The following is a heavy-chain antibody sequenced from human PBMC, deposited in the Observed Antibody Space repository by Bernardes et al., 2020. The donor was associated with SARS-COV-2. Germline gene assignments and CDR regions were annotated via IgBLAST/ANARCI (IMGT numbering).Heavy chain of an antibody. CDR3: AKNLVGAADY. Sequence: GGSLRLSCAASGFSFTNNGMHWFRQAPGKGLEWVAVISYDGSGLYYVDSVKGRFTISRDTSRNILYLQMNSLRLEDTAVYYCAKNLVGAADYWGKGTLVIVSS. V-gene: IGHV3-30*18. CDR2: ISYDGSGL. CDR1: GFSFTNNG. J-gene: IGHJ4*02. D-gene: IGHD1-26*01.